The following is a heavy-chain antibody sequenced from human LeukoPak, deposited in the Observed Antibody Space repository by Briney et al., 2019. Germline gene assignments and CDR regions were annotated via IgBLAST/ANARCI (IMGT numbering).Heavy chain of an antibody. D-gene: IGHD6-19*01. J-gene: IGHJ2*01. V-gene: IGHV3-66*01. Sequence: GGSLRLSCAASGFTVNTNYMSWVRQTPGKGLEWVSVMYSAGTTYYADSVKGRFTISRDKSRNTMYLQMNSLRVEDTAVYYCARDQIAVTGAGYFDLWGRGTLVAVSS. CDR1: GFTVNTNY. CDR2: MYSAGTT. CDR3: ARDQIAVTGAGYFDL.